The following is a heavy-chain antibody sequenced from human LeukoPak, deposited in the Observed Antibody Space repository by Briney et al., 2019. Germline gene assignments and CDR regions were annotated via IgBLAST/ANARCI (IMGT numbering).Heavy chain of an antibody. D-gene: IGHD6-13*01. Sequence: GGSLRLSCAASGFTFSSYSMNWVRQAPGKGLEWVSSISSSSSYIYYADSVKGRFTISRDNAKNSLYLQRNSLRAEDTALYYCARGGIAAAGTTGPLGYWGQGTLVTVSS. CDR1: GFTFSSYS. CDR3: ARGGIAAAGTTGPLGY. J-gene: IGHJ4*02. CDR2: ISSSSSYI. V-gene: IGHV3-21*04.